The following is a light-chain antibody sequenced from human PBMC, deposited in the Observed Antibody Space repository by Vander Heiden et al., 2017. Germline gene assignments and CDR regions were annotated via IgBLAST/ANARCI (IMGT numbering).Light chain of an antibody. CDR2: YAC. CDR1: QRVSSY. J-gene: IGKJ4*01. CDR3: QQRSSWPPVLT. Sequence: EIVSTQSPATLSLSPGERATLSCRASQRVSSYLAWYQPLPGQAPMLLIYYACNRATGIAATFSGSASGTYFTLTIGSREPEDFTVYFFQQRSSWPPVLTFGGGTKVEIK. V-gene: IGKV3-11*01.